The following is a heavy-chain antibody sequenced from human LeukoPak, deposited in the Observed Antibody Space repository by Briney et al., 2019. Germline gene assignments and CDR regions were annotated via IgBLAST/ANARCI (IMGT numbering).Heavy chain of an antibody. Sequence: SGGSLRLSCAASGSTFSSYWMSWVRQAPGKGLEWVANIKQDGSEKHYVDSVKGRFTISRDNAKNSLYLQMSSLRAEDTAVYYCTRVEETATTAAIIRKYSYYYYYMDVWGKGNTVTVSS. D-gene: IGHD4-11*01. V-gene: IGHV3-7*01. CDR1: GSTFSSYW. J-gene: IGHJ6*03. CDR3: TRVEETATTAAIIRKYSYYYYYMDV. CDR2: IKQDGSEK.